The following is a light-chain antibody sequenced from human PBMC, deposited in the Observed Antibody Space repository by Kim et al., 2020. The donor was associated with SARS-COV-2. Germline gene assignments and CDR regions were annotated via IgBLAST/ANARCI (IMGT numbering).Light chain of an antibody. J-gene: IGKJ2*01. CDR2: GAS. Sequence: LSPGERATLSCRASQSVSSSYLAWYQQKPGQAPRLLIFGASSRATGIPDRFSGSGSGTDFTLTISRLEPEDFAVYYCQQYGSSLYTFGQGTKLEI. V-gene: IGKV3-20*01. CDR1: QSVSSSY. CDR3: QQYGSSLYT.